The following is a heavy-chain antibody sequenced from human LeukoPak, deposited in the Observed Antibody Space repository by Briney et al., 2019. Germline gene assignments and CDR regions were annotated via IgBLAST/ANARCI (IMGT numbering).Heavy chain of an antibody. V-gene: IGHV3-48*04. J-gene: IGHJ6*03. D-gene: IGHD4-11*01. CDR1: GFTFSSYS. CDR2: ISSSSSTI. CDR3: ARDGGTVTTYRYYYYYMDG. Sequence: PGGSLRLFCAASGFTFSSYSMNWVRQAPGKGLEWVSYISSSSSTIYYADSVTGRFTISRDNAKNSLYLQMNSLRAEDTAVYYCARDGGTVTTYRYYYYYMDGWGKGTTVTVSS.